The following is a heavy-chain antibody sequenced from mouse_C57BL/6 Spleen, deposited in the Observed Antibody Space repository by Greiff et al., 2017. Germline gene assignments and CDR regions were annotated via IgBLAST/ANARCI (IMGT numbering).Heavy chain of an antibody. J-gene: IGHJ2*01. CDR1: GYTFTSYT. Sequence: QVQLQQSGAELARPGASVKMSCKASGYTFTSYTMHWVKQRPGQGLEWIGYINPSSGYPKYNQKFKDKATLTADKSSSTAYMKLSSLTYEDSAVSYCARDSNFDYWGQGTTLTVSS. V-gene: IGHV1-4*01. D-gene: IGHD2-5*01. CDR3: ARDSNFDY. CDR2: INPSSGYP.